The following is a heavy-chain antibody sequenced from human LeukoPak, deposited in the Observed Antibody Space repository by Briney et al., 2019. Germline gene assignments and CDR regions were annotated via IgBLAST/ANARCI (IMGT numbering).Heavy chain of an antibody. CDR1: GGSISSGGYS. CDR3: ARHLTGSQAVAFDI. J-gene: IGHJ3*02. CDR2: IYHSGST. V-gene: IGHV4-30-2*01. Sequence: SQTLSLTCAVSGGSISSGGYSWSWIRQPPGKGLEWIGYIYHSGSTYYNPSLKSRVTISVDRSKNQFSLKLSSVTAADTAVYYCARHLTGSQAVAFDIWGQGTMVTVSS. D-gene: IGHD3-9*01.